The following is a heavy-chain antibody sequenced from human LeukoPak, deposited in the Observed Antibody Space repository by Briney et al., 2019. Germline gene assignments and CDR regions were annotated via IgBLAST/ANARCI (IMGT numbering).Heavy chain of an antibody. CDR1: GYTFTGYY. J-gene: IGHJ4*02. CDR2: INPNSGGT. Sequence: ASVKVSCKASGYTFTGYYMHWVRQAPGQGLEWMGRINPNSGGTNYAQKFQGRVTMTRDTSISTAYMELSRLRSDDTAVYFCARQEDSSGYYYYYWGQGTLATVSS. D-gene: IGHD3-22*01. V-gene: IGHV1-2*06. CDR3: ARQEDSSGYYYYY.